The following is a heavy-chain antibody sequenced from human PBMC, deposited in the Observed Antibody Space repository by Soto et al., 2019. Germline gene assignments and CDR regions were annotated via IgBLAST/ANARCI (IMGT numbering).Heavy chain of an antibody. D-gene: IGHD1-26*01. Sequence: SATLSLTCTVSGGSISSGDYYWSWIRQPPGKGLEWIGYIYYSGSTYYNPSLKSRVTISVDTSKNQFSLKLSSVTAADTAVYYCARDFGRHLDYYYGMDVWGQGTTVTVSS. V-gene: IGHV4-30-4*01. CDR1: GGSISSGDYY. CDR3: ARDFGRHLDYYYGMDV. CDR2: IYYSGST. J-gene: IGHJ6*02.